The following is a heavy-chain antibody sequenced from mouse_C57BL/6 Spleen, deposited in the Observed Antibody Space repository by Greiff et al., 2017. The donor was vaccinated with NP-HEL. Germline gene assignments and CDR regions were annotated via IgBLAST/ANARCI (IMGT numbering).Heavy chain of an antibody. J-gene: IGHJ1*03. Sequence: EVNLVESGGGLVKPGGSLKLSCAASGFTFSDYGMHWVRQAPEKGLEWVAYISSGSSTIYYADTVKGRFTISRDNAKNTLFLQMTSLRSEDTAMYYCARGPYYYGSEGYFDVWGTGTTVTVSS. V-gene: IGHV5-17*01. CDR3: ARGPYYYGSEGYFDV. CDR1: GFTFSDYG. D-gene: IGHD1-1*01. CDR2: ISSGSSTI.